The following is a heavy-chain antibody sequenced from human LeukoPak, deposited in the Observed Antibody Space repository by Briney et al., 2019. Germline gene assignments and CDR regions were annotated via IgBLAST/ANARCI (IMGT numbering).Heavy chain of an antibody. CDR1: GFTFSSYS. CDR2: INHSGST. V-gene: IGHV4-34*01. D-gene: IGHD3-10*01. Sequence: GSLRLSCAASGFTFSSYSMNWVRQPPGKGLEWIGEINHSGSTNYNPSLKSRVTISVDTSKNQFSLKLSSVTAADTAVYYCARVRYYYGSGSYLYWGQGTLVTVSS. J-gene: IGHJ4*02. CDR3: ARVRYYYGSGSYLY.